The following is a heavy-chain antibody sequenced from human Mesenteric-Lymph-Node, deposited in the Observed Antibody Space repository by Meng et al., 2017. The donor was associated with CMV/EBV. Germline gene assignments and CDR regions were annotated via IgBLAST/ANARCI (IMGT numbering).Heavy chain of an antibody. D-gene: IGHD3-10*01. J-gene: IGHJ2*01. CDR3: ARSKAGTRWYFDL. Sequence: SETLSLTCTVSGDSISGYYWSWIRQPPGKGLEWIGFMYYSGSTNYNPSLKSRVTISIDTSKNQLSLRLNSVTAADAAVFYCARSKAGTRWYFDLWGRGTLVTVSS. CDR2: MYYSGST. V-gene: IGHV4-59*01. CDR1: GDSISGYY.